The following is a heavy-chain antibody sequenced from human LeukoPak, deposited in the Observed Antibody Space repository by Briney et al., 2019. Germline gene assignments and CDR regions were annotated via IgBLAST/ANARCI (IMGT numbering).Heavy chain of an antibody. Sequence: GGSLRLSCAASGFTFSSFAMTWVRQAPGKGLEWVSGISSNGGSTYYADSVKGRFTISRDDSKNTLYLQMNSLTAEDTAVYYCATLVRKTTTTFRGWGQGTLVTVSS. J-gene: IGHJ4*02. D-gene: IGHD3-9*01. V-gene: IGHV3-23*01. CDR2: ISSNGGST. CDR3: ATLVRKTTTTFRG. CDR1: GFTFSSFA.